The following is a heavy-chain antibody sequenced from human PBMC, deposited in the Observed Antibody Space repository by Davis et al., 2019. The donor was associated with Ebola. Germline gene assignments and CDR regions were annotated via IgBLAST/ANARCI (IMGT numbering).Heavy chain of an antibody. D-gene: IGHD6-19*01. CDR2: IYPADSDT. Sequence: GESLKISCKGSGYSFTSYSIGWVRQMPGEGLEWMGIIYPADSDTRYSPSFQGQVTISADKSISTAYLQWSSLKASDTAMYFCARAYRSGWSLGLGGYWGQGTLVSVSS. CDR1: GYSFTSYS. V-gene: IGHV5-51*01. J-gene: IGHJ4*02. CDR3: ARAYRSGWSLGLGGY.